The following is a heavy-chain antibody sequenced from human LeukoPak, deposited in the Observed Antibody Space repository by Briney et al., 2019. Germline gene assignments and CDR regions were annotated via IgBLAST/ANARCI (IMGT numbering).Heavy chain of an antibody. J-gene: IGHJ4*02. CDR1: GFTFSSHW. CDR3: ARDYNWNPPDY. D-gene: IGHD1-1*01. Sequence: PGGSLRLSCAASGFTFSSHWMHWVRQAPGKGLVWVSRINSDGSITTYADSAQGRFTISRDNAKNTLYLQMNSLRVEDTAVYYCARDYNWNPPDYWGQGTPVTVSS. V-gene: IGHV3-74*01. CDR2: INSDGSIT.